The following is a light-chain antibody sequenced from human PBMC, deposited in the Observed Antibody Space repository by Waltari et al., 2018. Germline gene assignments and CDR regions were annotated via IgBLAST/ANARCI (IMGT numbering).Light chain of an antibody. CDR3: QQYYSTPQT. CDR1: SVLYSSTNKNY. Sequence: SVLYSSTNKNYLAWYQQKPGQPPKLLIYWASTRESGVPDRFSGSGSGTDFTLTISSLQAEDVAVYYCQQYYSTPQTFGQGTKVEIK. V-gene: IGKV4-1*01. CDR2: WAS. J-gene: IGKJ1*01.